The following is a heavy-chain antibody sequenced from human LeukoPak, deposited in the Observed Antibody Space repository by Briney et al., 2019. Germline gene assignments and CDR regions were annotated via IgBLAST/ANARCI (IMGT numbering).Heavy chain of an antibody. Sequence: ASVKVSCKASGYTFTSNGIGWVRQAPGQGLEGRGGISSYNGNTHYAQKLQGRVTMTTDTSTSKAYMELRTLTSDDTAVYYCARDNGYGRPGWFDPWGQGQLVTVSS. V-gene: IGHV1-18*01. D-gene: IGHD5-18*01. CDR1: GYTFTSNG. CDR3: ARDNGYGRPGWFDP. CDR2: ISSYNGNT. J-gene: IGHJ5*02.